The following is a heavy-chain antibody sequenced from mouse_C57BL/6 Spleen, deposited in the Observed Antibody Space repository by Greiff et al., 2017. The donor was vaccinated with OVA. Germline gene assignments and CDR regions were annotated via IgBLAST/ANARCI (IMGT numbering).Heavy chain of an antibody. CDR3: ARFTTVVAYYFDY. J-gene: IGHJ2*01. Sequence: VQLQQSGPELVKPGASVKIPCKASGYTFTGYNMDWVKQSHGKSLEWIGDINPNNGGTIYNQKFKGKATLTVDKSSSTAYMELRSLTSEDTAVYYCARFTTVVAYYFDYWGQGTTLTVSS. CDR1: GYTFTGYN. D-gene: IGHD1-1*01. V-gene: IGHV1-18*01. CDR2: INPNNGGT.